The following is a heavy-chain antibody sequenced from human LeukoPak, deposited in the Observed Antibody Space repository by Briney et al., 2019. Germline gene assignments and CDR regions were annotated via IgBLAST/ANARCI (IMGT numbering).Heavy chain of an antibody. J-gene: IGHJ3*02. Sequence: ASVKVSCKASGCTFTGYYLHWVRQAPGQGLEWMGWINPNSGGTNYAQKFQGWVIMTRDTSISTAYMELSRLRSDDTAVYYCATSGTTESAFDIWGQGTLVTVSS. D-gene: IGHD1-7*01. CDR3: ATSGTTESAFDI. V-gene: IGHV1-2*04. CDR1: GCTFTGYY. CDR2: INPNSGGT.